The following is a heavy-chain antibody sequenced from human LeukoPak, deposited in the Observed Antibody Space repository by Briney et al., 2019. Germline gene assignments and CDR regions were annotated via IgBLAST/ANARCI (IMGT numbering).Heavy chain of an antibody. V-gene: IGHV7-4-1*02. Sequence: GASVKVSCKASGYTFTSYAMNWVRQAPGHGLEWIGWINTNTGDPTYAQDFTGRFAFSLDTSVSTAYLEISGLRTEDTAVYFCARHLGGNLHYSYYYMDVWGKGTTVAVSS. J-gene: IGHJ6*03. CDR1: GYTFTSYA. CDR2: INTNTGDP. D-gene: IGHD4-23*01. CDR3: ARHLGGNLHYSYYYMDV.